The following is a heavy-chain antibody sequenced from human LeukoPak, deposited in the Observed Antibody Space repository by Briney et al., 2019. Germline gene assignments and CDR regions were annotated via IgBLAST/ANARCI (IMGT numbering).Heavy chain of an antibody. Sequence: ASVKISCKASGYSFTHCYMHWVQLAPGKGLVWMGRVDPEDGETIYAERFQGRVTLTADTSTDTAYMELTPLSSDDTAVYYCSTRGYSGDDYFDYWGQGTLVTVSS. CDR3: STRGYSGDDYFDY. D-gene: IGHD5-12*01. CDR2: VDPEDGET. J-gene: IGHJ4*02. V-gene: IGHV1-69-2*01. CDR1: GYSFTHCY.